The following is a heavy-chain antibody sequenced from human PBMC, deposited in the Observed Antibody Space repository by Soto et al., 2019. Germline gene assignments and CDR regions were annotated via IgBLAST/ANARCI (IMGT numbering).Heavy chain of an antibody. CDR3: ARDLYYDILTGYPYYYGMDV. CDR2: ISSSSSTI. V-gene: IGHV3-48*02. CDR1: GFTFSSYS. D-gene: IGHD3-9*01. Sequence: GGSLGLSCAASGFTFSSYSMNWVRQAPGKGLEWVSYISSSSSTIYYADSVKGRFTISRDNAKNSLYLQMNSLRDEDTAVYYCARDLYYDILTGYPYYYGMDVWGQGTTVTVSS. J-gene: IGHJ6*02.